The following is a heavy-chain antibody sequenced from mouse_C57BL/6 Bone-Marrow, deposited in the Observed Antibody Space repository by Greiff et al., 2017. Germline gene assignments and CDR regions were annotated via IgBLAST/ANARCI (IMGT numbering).Heavy chain of an antibody. CDR1: GYTFTDYN. CDR2: INPDNGGT. J-gene: IGHJ2*01. CDR3: AREDIYYGNPYYFDY. D-gene: IGHD2-1*01. V-gene: IGHV1-18*01. Sequence: EVQLQQSGPGLVQPGASVKIPCKASGYTFTDYNMDWVRQSHGKSLEWIGDINPDNGGTIYNQKFKGKATLTVDKSSSTSYMELRSLTSEDTSVYNCAREDIYYGNPYYFDYWGKGTTVTVSS.